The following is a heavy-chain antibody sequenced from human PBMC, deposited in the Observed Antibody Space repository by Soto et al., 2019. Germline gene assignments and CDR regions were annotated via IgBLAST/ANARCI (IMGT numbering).Heavy chain of an antibody. V-gene: IGHV2-5*02. CDR3: ALSGLSSSPTDP. D-gene: IGHD6-6*01. J-gene: IGHJ5*02. CDR1: GFSLSTSGVG. CDR2: IYWDDDK. Sequence: QITLKESGPTLVKPTQTLTLTCTFSGFSLSTSGVGVGWIRQPPGKALEWLALIYWDDDKRYSPSLKRRLTITKDPTENQVVLTITNMDPVDTATYYCALSGLSSSPTDPWGQGTLVTVSS.